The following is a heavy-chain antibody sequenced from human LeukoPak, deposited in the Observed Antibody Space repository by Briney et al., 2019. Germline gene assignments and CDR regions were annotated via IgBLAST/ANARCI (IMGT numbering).Heavy chain of an antibody. Sequence: SETLSLTCAVYGGSFSGYYWSCIRQPPGKGLEWIGEINHSGSTNYNPSLKSRVTISVDTSKNQFSLKLSSVTAADTAVYYCARGSGYCSSTSCYFWFDPWGQGTLVTVSS. CDR3: ARGSGYCSSTSCYFWFDP. CDR2: INHSGST. V-gene: IGHV4-34*01. J-gene: IGHJ5*02. CDR1: GGSFSGYY. D-gene: IGHD2-2*01.